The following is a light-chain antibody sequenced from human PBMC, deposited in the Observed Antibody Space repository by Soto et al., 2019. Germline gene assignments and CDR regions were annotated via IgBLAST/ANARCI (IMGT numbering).Light chain of an antibody. V-gene: IGKV1-9*01. CDR2: AAS. CDR1: QGISNY. J-gene: IGKJ1*01. Sequence: DIQLTQSPSILSASVGDRVTITCRASQGISNYLAWYQQRPGKAPKLLIYAASTLQTGVPSRFSGSGSGTEFTLTISSLQPDDFATYYCQHYNSYSEAFGQGTKVELK. CDR3: QHYNSYSEA.